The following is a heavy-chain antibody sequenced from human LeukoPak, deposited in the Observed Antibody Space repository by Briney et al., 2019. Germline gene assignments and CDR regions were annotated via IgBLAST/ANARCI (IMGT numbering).Heavy chain of an antibody. J-gene: IGHJ4*02. CDR3: AKDSDTPGCFDY. V-gene: IGHV3-23*01. D-gene: IGHD2-2*02. CDR2: ITGSGSVT. Sequence: PGGSPRLSCAASGFTFSNYAMNWVRQAPGKGLEWVSSITGSGSVTNYADSVKGRFAISRDNSKNTVYLQMTSLRADATAIYFCAKDSDTPGCFDYWGQGTPVTVSS. CDR1: GFTFSNYA.